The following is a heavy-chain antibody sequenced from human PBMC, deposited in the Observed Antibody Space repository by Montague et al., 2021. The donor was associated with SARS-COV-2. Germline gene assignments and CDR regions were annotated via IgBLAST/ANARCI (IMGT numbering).Heavy chain of an antibody. CDR3: AKCGELLWFGESKYYFDY. J-gene: IGHJ4*02. Sequence: SLRLSCAASGFTFSRYAMSWFRQAPGKGLEWVSVIYSGGSSTYYADSVKGRFTISRDNSKNTLYLQMNSLRAEDTAVYYCAKCGELLWFGESKYYFDYWGQGTLVTVSS. D-gene: IGHD3-10*01. CDR2: IYSGGSST. V-gene: IGHV3-23*03. CDR1: GFTFSRYA.